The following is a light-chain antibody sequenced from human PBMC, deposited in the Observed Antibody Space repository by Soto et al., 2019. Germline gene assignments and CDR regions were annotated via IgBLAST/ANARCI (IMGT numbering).Light chain of an antibody. V-gene: IGKV3-11*01. CDR1: QSVSSY. Sequence: EIVLTQSPGTLSLSPGERATLSCRASQSVSSYLLWYQQKPGQTPRLLIYDASNMATGIPARFSGSGSETDFTLTISSLEPEDFAVYYCQHRMNWPLTFGQGTRLEIK. J-gene: IGKJ5*01. CDR2: DAS. CDR3: QHRMNWPLT.